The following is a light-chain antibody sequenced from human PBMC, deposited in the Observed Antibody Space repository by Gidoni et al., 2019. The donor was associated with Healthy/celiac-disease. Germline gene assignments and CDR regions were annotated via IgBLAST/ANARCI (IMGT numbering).Light chain of an antibody. Sequence: EIVLTQSPATLSLSPGERATRSCRASQSVSSYLAWYQQKPGQDPRLLIYAASNRATGIPARFSGSGSGTDFTLTISSLEPEDFAVYYCQQRSNWPSLTFGGGTKVEIK. CDR3: QQRSNWPSLT. V-gene: IGKV3-11*01. J-gene: IGKJ4*01. CDR2: AAS. CDR1: QSVSSY.